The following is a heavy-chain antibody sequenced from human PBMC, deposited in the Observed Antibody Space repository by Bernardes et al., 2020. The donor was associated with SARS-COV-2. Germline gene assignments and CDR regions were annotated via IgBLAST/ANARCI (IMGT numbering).Heavy chain of an antibody. D-gene: IGHD3-3*01. CDR2: IYYSGST. CDR1: GGSISSYY. CDR3: ARGIFGVVTNYYYYYMDV. Sequence: SETLSLTCTVSGGSISSYYWSWIQKPPGKGLEWIGYIYYSGSTNYNPSLKSRVTISVDTSKNQFSLKLSSVTAADTAVYYCARGIFGVVTNYYYYYMDVWGKGTTVTVSS. J-gene: IGHJ6*03. V-gene: IGHV4-59*01.